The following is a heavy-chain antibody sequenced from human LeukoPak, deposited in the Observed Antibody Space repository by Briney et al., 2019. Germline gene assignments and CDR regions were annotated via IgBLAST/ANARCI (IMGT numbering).Heavy chain of an antibody. CDR3: ARDTRVPAAIERRQDAFDI. CDR2: IWYDGSNK. Sequence: GGSLRLSCAASGFTFSSYGMHWVRQAPGKGLEWVAVIWYDGSNKYYADSVKGRFTISRDNSKNTLHLQMNSLRAEDTAVYYCARDTRVPAAIERRQDAFDIWGQGTMVTVSS. D-gene: IGHD2-2*02. J-gene: IGHJ3*02. V-gene: IGHV3-33*01. CDR1: GFTFSSYG.